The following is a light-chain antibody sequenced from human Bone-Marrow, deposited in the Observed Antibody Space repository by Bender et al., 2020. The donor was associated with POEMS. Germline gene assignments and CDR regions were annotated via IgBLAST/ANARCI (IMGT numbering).Light chain of an antibody. V-gene: IGLV2-23*02. CDR1: SSDVGSYHL. J-gene: IGLJ3*02. Sequence: QSALTQPASVSGSPGQSITISCTGTSSDVGSYHLVSWYQQHPGKAPRLIIFEVNKRPSGVSNRFSGSKSGNTASLTISGLQAEDEADYFCCSYGRSRILVFGGGTHLTVL. CDR2: EVN. CDR3: CSYGRSRILV.